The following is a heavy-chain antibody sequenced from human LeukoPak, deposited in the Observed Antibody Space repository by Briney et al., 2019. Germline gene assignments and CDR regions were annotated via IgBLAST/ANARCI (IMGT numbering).Heavy chain of an antibody. D-gene: IGHD4-23*01. V-gene: IGHV4-38-2*02. Sequence: SETLSLVCTVSGYSISSGYYWTWIRQPPGKGLEWIGNMYHSGGTYKNPSLKSRVTISVDTPKNQFSLRLSSVSAADTAVYYCARGGGNGGGWVGHYYYMDVWGKGTTVTVSS. CDR3: ARGGGNGGGWVGHYYYMDV. CDR1: GYSISSGYY. CDR2: MYHSGGT. J-gene: IGHJ6*03.